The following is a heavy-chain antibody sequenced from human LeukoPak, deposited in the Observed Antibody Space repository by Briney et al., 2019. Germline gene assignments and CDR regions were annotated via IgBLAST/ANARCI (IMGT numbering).Heavy chain of an antibody. CDR1: GYTFTGYY. CDR2: INPNSGGT. V-gene: IGHV1-2*02. CDR3: ARADPDHYYDNWGFDP. D-gene: IGHD3-22*01. J-gene: IGHJ5*02. Sequence: ASVKVSCKASGYTFTGYYMHWVRQAPGQGLEWMGWINPNSGGTNYAQKFQGRVTMTRDTSISTAYMELSRLRSDDTAVYYCARADPDHYYDNWGFDPWGQGTLVTVSS.